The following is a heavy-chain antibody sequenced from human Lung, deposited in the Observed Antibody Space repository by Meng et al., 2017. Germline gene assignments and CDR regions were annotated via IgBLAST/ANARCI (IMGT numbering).Heavy chain of an antibody. CDR2: IYNSGST. Sequence: VQLHASGPVLVTPSQTLSLTCTVSGGPLISSNYSWSWIRQPPGKGLAWSGHIYNSGSTYYNPSLKSRITISVDTSKNQFSLKLSSVTAADTAVYYCARGQKGYFDLWGRGTLVTVSS. CDR1: GGPLISSNYS. J-gene: IGHJ2*01. CDR3: ARGQKGYFDL. V-gene: IGHV4-30-4*01.